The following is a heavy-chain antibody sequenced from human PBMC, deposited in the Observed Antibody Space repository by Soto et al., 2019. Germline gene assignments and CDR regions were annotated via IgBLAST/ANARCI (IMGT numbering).Heavy chain of an antibody. Sequence: GASVKVSCKASGYTFTSYYMHWVRQAPGQGLEWMGIINPSGGSTSYAQKFQGRVTMTRDTSTSTVYMELSSLRSEDTAVYYCARWVQGRDYYYYYGMDVWGQGTTVTVSS. D-gene: IGHD5-18*01. V-gene: IGHV1-46*01. CDR3: ARWVQGRDYYYYYGMDV. CDR2: INPSGGST. J-gene: IGHJ6*02. CDR1: GYTFTSYY.